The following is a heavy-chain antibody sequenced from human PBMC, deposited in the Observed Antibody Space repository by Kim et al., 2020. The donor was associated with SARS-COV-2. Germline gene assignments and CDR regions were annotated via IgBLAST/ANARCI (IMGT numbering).Heavy chain of an antibody. CDR1: GFTFDDYA. J-gene: IGHJ6*01. Sequence: GGSLRLSCAASGFTFDDYAMHWVRQAPGKGLEWVSGISWNSGSIGYSDSVKGRFTISRDNAKNSLYLQMNSLRAEDTALYYCAKDPLALDIAGPYGMDV. CDR2: ISWNSGSI. V-gene: IGHV3-9*01. CDR3: AKDPLALDIAGPYGMDV. D-gene: IGHD2-2*03.